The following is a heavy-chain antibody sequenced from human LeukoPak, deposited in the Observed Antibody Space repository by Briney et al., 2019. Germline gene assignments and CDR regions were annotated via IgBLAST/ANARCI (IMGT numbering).Heavy chain of an antibody. J-gene: IGHJ4*02. Sequence: PSETLSLTCTVSGGSISSSSSYWGWIRQPPGKGLEWIGSIYYSGSAYYNPSLMSRVTISVDTSKNQFSLKLSSVTAADTAVYYCARLITMTGHYYFDYWGQGTLVTVSS. CDR2: IYYSGSA. CDR1: GGSISSSSSY. V-gene: IGHV4-39*07. CDR3: ARLITMTGHYYFDY. D-gene: IGHD3-9*01.